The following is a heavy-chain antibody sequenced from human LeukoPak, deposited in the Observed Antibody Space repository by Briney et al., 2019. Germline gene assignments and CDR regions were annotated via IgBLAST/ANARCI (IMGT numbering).Heavy chain of an antibody. CDR2: IYTSGST. CDR3: ARAVNYGGNSYYFDY. D-gene: IGHD4-23*01. Sequence: SETLSLTCTVSGGPISSYYWSWIRQPAGKGLEWIGRIYTSGSTNYIPSLKSRVTMSVDTSKNQFSLKLSSVTAADTAVYYCARAVNYGGNSYYFDYWGQGTLVTVSS. CDR1: GGPISSYY. J-gene: IGHJ4*02. V-gene: IGHV4-4*07.